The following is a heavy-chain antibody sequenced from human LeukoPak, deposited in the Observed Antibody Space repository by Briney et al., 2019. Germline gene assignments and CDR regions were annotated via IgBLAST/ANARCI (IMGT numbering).Heavy chain of an antibody. CDR3: ARAFISFVVVTAFDY. CDR1: GGTFSSYA. V-gene: IGHV1-69*05. J-gene: IGHJ4*02. Sequence: ASVKVSCKASGGTFSSYAISWVRQAPGQGLEWRGGIIPIFGTANYAQKFQGRVTITTDESTSTAYIELSSLRSEDTAVYYCARAFISFVVVTAFDYWGQGTLVTVSS. CDR2: IIPIFGTA. D-gene: IGHD2-21*02.